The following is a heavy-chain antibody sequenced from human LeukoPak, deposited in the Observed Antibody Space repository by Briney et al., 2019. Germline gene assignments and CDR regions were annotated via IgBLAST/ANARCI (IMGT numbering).Heavy chain of an antibody. CDR2: ISSSDTTI. CDR1: GFTFSSYE. J-gene: IGHJ2*01. Sequence: GGSLRLSCAASGFTFSSYEMNWVRQAPGKGLEWVSYISSSDTTIYYVDSVKGRFTIPRDNAKNSLYLQMNSLRAEDTAVYNCARGRSGYDPYYWYFDLWGRGTLVTVSS. V-gene: IGHV3-48*03. D-gene: IGHD5-12*01. CDR3: ARGRSGYDPYYWYFDL.